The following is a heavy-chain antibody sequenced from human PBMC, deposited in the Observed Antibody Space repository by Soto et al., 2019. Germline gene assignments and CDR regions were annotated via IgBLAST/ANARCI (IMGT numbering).Heavy chain of an antibody. CDR2: IKQDGSEK. D-gene: IGHD2-15*01. V-gene: IGHV3-7*01. J-gene: IGHJ4*02. Sequence: PGGSLRLSCAASGFTFSSYWMSWVRQAPGKGLEWVANIKQDGSEKYYVDSVKGRFTISRDNAKNSLYLQMNSLRAEDTAVYYCARPRMVVAATNFDYWGQGTLVTVSS. CDR3: ARPRMVVAATNFDY. CDR1: GFTFSSYW.